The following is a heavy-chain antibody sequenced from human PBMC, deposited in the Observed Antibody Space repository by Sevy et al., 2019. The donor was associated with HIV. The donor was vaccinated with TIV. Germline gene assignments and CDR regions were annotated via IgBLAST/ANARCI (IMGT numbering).Heavy chain of an antibody. CDR1: GFTFSSYA. Sequence: GGSLRLSCAASGFTFSSYAMSWVRQAPGKGLEWVSAISGGGGSTYYADSVKGRFTISRDNSKNTLYLQMNSLRAEDRAVYYCSKDGRSFYFDYWGQGTLVTVSS. J-gene: IGHJ4*02. CDR3: SKDGRSFYFDY. V-gene: IGHV3-23*01. CDR2: ISGGGGST.